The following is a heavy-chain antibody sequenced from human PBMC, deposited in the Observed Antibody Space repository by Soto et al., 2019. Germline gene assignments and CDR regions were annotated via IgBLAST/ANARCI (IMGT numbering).Heavy chain of an antibody. Sequence: PGGPLRLSSAASGFTFSSYAMSWVRQAPGKGLEWVSAISGSGGSTYFADSVKGRFTISRDNSKNTLHRQMTSLRPEDTAVYYCVVRGVIPHYFDYWGQGSLVTVSS. J-gene: IGHJ4*02. CDR3: VVRGVIPHYFDY. CDR2: ISGSGGST. D-gene: IGHD3-10*02. CDR1: GFTFSSYA. V-gene: IGHV3-23*01.